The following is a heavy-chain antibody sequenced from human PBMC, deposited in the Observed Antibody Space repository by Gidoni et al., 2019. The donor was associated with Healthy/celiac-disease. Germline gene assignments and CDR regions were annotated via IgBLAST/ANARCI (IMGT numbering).Heavy chain of an antibody. CDR3: AREAPSHGGLDY. D-gene: IGHD4-17*01. CDR2: INSDGSST. J-gene: IGHJ4*02. V-gene: IGHV3-74*01. Sequence: EVQLVESGGGLVQPGGSLRLSCAASGFTFSSYWMHWVRQAPGKGLVWVSRINSDGSSTSYADSVKGRFTISRDNAKNTLYLQMNSLRAEDAAVYYCAREAPSHGGLDYWGQGTLVTVSS. CDR1: GFTFSSYW.